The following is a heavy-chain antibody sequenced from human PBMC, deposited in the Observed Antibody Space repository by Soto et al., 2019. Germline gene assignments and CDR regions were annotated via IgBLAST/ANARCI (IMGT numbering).Heavy chain of an antibody. Sequence: SETLSLTCTVSGGSISSYYWSWIRQPPGKGLEWIGYIYYSGSTNYNPSLKSRVTISVDTSKNQFSLKLSSVTAADTAVYYCARHYYGSGSYWRPFDYWGQGTLVTVSS. V-gene: IGHV4-59*08. D-gene: IGHD3-10*01. CDR1: GGSISSYY. CDR2: IYYSGST. CDR3: ARHYYGSGSYWRPFDY. J-gene: IGHJ4*02.